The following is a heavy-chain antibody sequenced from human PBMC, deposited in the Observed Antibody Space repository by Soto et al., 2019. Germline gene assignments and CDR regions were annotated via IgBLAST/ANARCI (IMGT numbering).Heavy chain of an antibody. J-gene: IGHJ6*02. CDR1: GGTFSSYA. V-gene: IGHV1-69*06. CDR3: AGEWYHYYYYGMDV. CDR2: IIPIFGTA. Sequence: QVQLVQSGAEVKKPGSSVKVSCKASGGTFSSYAISWVRQAPGQGLEWMGVIIPIFGTANYAQKFQGRVTITADKSTSTAYMELSSLRSEDTAVYYCAGEWYHYYYYGMDVWGQGTTVTVSS. D-gene: IGHD2-15*01.